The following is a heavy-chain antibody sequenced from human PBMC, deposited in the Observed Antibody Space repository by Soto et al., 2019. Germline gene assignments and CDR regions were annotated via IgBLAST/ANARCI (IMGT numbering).Heavy chain of an antibody. D-gene: IGHD2-2*01. CDR3: ARVPIVVVPAAIRDYCYYMEV. Sequence: SETPYLTSTASGDSISSYDLSWIRQPPGKGLEWIGYIYYSGSTNYNPSLKSRVTISVDTSKNQFSLKLSSVTAADTAVYCCARVPIVVVPAAIRDYCYYMEVWGKGTTVTVSS. J-gene: IGHJ6*03. V-gene: IGHV4-59*01. CDR1: GDSISSYD. CDR2: IYYSGST.